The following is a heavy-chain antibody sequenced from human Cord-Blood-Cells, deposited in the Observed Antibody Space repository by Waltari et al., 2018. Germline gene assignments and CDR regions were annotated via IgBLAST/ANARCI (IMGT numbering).Heavy chain of an antibody. D-gene: IGHD1-1*01. Sequence: EVQLVESGGGLVKPGGSLGLSCAAFGFTFSNPWMSWVRQGPGKGREWVGRIKSKTDGGKTDYAAPVKGRFTISRDDSKNTLYLQMNSLKTEDTAVYYCTTVTGTHAFDIWGQGTMVTVSS. V-gene: IGHV3-15*01. CDR3: TTVTGTHAFDI. J-gene: IGHJ3*02. CDR1: GFTFSNPW. CDR2: IKSKTDGGKT.